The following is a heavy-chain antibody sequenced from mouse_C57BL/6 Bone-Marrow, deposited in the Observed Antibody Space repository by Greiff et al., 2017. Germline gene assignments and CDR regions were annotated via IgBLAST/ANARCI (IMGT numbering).Heavy chain of an antibody. Sequence: VQLQQSGAELVKPGASVKVSCKASGYTFTSYWMHWVKQRPGQGLEWIGRIHPSDSDTNYNQKFKGKATLTVDKSSSTASMQISSLTSEDSAVYDCAISYYYGSSFYAMDYWGQGTSVTVSS. V-gene: IGHV1-74*01. CDR1: GYTFTSYW. J-gene: IGHJ4*01. CDR3: AISYYYGSSFYAMDY. D-gene: IGHD1-1*01. CDR2: IHPSDSDT.